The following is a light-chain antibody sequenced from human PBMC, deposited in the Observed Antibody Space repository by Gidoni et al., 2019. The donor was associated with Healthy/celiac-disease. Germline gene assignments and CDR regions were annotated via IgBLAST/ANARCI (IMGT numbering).Light chain of an antibody. V-gene: IGLV2-23*01. CDR1: SSDVGSYNL. J-gene: IGLJ2*01. CDR2: EGS. Sequence: QSALTQPASASGAPGQPITIPCTGTSSDVGSYNLFSWYQQHPGKAPKLMIYEGSKRPSGVSNRFSGSKSGNTASLTISGLQAEDEADYSCGSYAGSSTVVFGGGTKLTVL. CDR3: GSYAGSSTVV.